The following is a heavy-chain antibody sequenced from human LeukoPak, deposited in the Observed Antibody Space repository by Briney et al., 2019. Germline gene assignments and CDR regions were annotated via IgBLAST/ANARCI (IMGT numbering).Heavy chain of an antibody. D-gene: IGHD3-3*01. CDR3: AKSISRITIFGVLIRGFDY. J-gene: IGHJ4*02. Sequence: GGSLRLSCAASGFSFSSTSMHWVRQAPGKGLEWVSSISGSGDTTYYTDSVKGRFTISRDNSKNTLYLQMNSLRAEDTAVYYCAKSISRITIFGVLIRGFDYWGQGTLVTVSS. V-gene: IGHV3-23*01. CDR2: ISGSGDTT. CDR1: GFSFSSTS.